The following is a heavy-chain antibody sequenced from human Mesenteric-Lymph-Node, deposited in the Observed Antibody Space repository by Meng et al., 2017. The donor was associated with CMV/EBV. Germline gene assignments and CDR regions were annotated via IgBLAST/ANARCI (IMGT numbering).Heavy chain of an antibody. CDR3: ARDGGYSSSWTYFDY. D-gene: IGHD6-6*01. CDR1: GGSISSYY. J-gene: IGHJ4*02. Sequence: GSLRLSCTVYGGSISSYYWSWIRQPPGKGLEWIGYIYYSGSTNYNPSLKSRVTISVDTSKNQFSLKLSSVTAADTAVYYCARDGGYSSSWTYFDYWGQGTLVTVSS. CDR2: IYYSGST. V-gene: IGHV4-59*01.